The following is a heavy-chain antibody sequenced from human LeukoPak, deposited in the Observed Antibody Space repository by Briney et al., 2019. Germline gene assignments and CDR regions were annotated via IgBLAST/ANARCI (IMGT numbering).Heavy chain of an antibody. Sequence: GGSLRLSCAASGFTFSSYWMSWVRQAPGKGLEWVANIKQDGSDKYYADSVKGRFTISRDTSKNTLYLQMNSLRVEDTAVYYCAKKGMSYYDTSGYDYWGQGTLVTVSS. CDR3: AKKGMSYYDTSGYDY. CDR2: IKQDGSDK. V-gene: IGHV3-7*02. CDR1: GFTFSSYW. D-gene: IGHD3-22*01. J-gene: IGHJ4*02.